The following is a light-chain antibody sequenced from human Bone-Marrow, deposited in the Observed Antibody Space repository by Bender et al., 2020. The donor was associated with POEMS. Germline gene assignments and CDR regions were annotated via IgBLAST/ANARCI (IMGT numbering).Light chain of an antibody. CDR1: NIGSYS. CDR3: QLWDTATDHVV. CDR2: DDS. Sequence: SYVLTQPPSVSVAPGMSARITCGGNNIGSYSVHWYQQKPGQAPVLVVYDDSDRPSGVPERFSGSNSGNTATLTISRVEAGDEADYYCQLWDTATDHVVFGGGTKLTVL. V-gene: IGLV3-21*03. J-gene: IGLJ2*01.